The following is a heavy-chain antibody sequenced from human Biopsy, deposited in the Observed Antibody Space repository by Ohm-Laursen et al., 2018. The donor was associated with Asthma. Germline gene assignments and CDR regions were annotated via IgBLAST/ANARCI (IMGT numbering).Heavy chain of an antibody. J-gene: IGHJ4*02. CDR3: AKDERLYYGSDSKYMQPVPLGD. CDR1: GFTFSSYG. D-gene: IGHD1-14*01. Sequence: RSLRLSCTASGFTFSSYGMDWVRQAPGKGLEWVALMSYDGSIKDYADSVKGRFTISRDKSENTLYLQMNSLRAEDTAVYYCAKDERLYYGSDSKYMQPVPLGDWGQGTLVIVSA. V-gene: IGHV3-33*05. CDR2: MSYDGSIK.